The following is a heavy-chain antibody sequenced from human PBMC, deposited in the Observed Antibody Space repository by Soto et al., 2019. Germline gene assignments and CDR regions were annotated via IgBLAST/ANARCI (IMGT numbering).Heavy chain of an antibody. CDR3: ARVKYYYDSSGYDEDYYYNGMDV. Sequence: QVQLVQSGAEVKKPGSSVKVSCKASGGTFSSYAISWVRQAPGQGLEWMGGIIPIFGTTNYAQKFQGRVTITADESTSTAYMELSSLRSEDTAVYYCARVKYYYDSSGYDEDYYYNGMDVWGQGTTVTVSS. J-gene: IGHJ6*02. CDR1: GGTFSSYA. D-gene: IGHD3-22*01. V-gene: IGHV1-69*01. CDR2: IIPIFGTT.